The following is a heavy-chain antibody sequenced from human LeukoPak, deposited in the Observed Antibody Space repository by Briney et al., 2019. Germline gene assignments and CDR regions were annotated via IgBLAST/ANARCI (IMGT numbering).Heavy chain of an antibody. CDR2: IYTSGST. CDR3: ARDTVAGLYFDY. D-gene: IGHD6-19*01. J-gene: IGHJ4*02. CDR1: VGSISSYY. V-gene: IGHV4-4*07. Sequence: SETLSLTCTVSVGSISSYYWSWIRQPAGKGLEWIGRIYTSGSTNYNPSLKSRVTMSVDTSKNQFSLKLSSVTAADTAVYYCARDTVAGLYFDYSGQGTLVTVSS.